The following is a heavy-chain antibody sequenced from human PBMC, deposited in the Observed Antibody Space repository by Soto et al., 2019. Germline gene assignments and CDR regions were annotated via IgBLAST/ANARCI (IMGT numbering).Heavy chain of an antibody. Sequence: VGSLRLSCAASGFTFGNAWMNWVRQAPGKGLEWVGRIKSKTDGGTTDYAAPVKGRFTISRDDSKNTLYLQMNSLKTEDTAVYYCARDYGDSVWQHWGQGTLVTVSS. CDR3: ARDYGDSVWQH. V-gene: IGHV3-15*07. CDR2: IKSKTDGGTT. D-gene: IGHD4-17*01. J-gene: IGHJ1*01. CDR1: GFTFGNAW.